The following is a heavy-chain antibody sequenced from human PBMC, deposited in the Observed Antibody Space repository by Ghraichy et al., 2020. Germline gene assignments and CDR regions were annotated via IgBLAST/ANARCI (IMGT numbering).Heavy chain of an antibody. V-gene: IGHV1-18*01. D-gene: IGHD1-26*01. CDR3: ARDDDIPYATTGY. J-gene: IGHJ4*02. CDR2: ISAYNGNT. Sequence: ASVKVSCKASGYTFTRYGISWVRQAPGQGLEWMGWISAYNGNTNHAQKLQGRVTMTTDTSTSTAYMELRSLRSDDTAVYYCARDDDIPYATTGYWGQGTLVIVS. CDR1: GYTFTRYG.